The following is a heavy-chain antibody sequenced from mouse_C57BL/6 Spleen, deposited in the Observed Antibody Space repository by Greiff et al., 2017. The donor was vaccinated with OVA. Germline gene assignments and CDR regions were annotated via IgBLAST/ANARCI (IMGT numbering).Heavy chain of an antibody. CDR3: AREPSTVVARDFDY. CDR1: GYTFTSYW. J-gene: IGHJ2*01. V-gene: IGHV1-64*01. D-gene: IGHD1-1*01. CDR2: IHPNSGST. Sequence: VQLQQPGAELVKPGASVKLSCKASGYTFTSYWMHRVKQRPGQGLEWIGMIHPNSGSTNYNEKFKSKATLTVDKSSSTAYMQLSSLTSEDSAVYYCAREPSTVVARDFDYWGQGTTLTVSS.